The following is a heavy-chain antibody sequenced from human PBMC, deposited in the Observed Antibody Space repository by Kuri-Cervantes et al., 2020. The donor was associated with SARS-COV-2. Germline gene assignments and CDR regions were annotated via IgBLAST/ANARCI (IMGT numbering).Heavy chain of an antibody. Sequence: ASVKVSCKASGYTFTSYGISWVRQAPGQGLEWMGWISAYNGNTNYAQKLQGRVTMTTDTSTSTAYMELRSLRSDDTAVYYCAKETHRTIAVAGTSLDYWGQGTLVTVSS. CDR2: ISAYNGNT. V-gene: IGHV1-18*01. J-gene: IGHJ4*02. CDR1: GYTFTSYG. CDR3: AKETHRTIAVAGTSLDY. D-gene: IGHD6-19*01.